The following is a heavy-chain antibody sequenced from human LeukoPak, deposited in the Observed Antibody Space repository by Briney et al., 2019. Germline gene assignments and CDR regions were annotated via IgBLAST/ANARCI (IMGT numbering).Heavy chain of an antibody. J-gene: IGHJ4*02. D-gene: IGHD5-24*01. CDR1: GFTFSSYA. Sequence: GGSLRLSCAASGFTFSSYAMSWVRQAPGKGLEWVGFIRSKAYGGTTEYAAYVKGRFTISRDDSKSIAYLQMNSLKTEDTAVYYCTRGGLRWLQSHFDYWGQGTLVTVSS. V-gene: IGHV3-49*04. CDR3: TRGGLRWLQSHFDY. CDR2: IRSKAYGGTT.